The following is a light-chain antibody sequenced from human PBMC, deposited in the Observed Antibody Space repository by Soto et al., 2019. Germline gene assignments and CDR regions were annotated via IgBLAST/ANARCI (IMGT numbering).Light chain of an antibody. J-gene: IGKJ1*01. CDR1: QSISNW. CDR2: KAS. Sequence: DTQLTQSPSTLSAFVGDRVTITCRASQSISNWLAWYQQKPGKAPKLLIYKASSLESGVPSRFRGSGSGTEFTLTLSSLQPDDFATYYCQQYNSTFGQGTKVEIK. CDR3: QQYNST. V-gene: IGKV1-5*03.